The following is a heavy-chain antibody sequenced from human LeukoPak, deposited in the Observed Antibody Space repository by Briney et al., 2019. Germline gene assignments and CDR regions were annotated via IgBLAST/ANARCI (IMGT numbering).Heavy chain of an antibody. D-gene: IGHD3-3*01. J-gene: IGHJ6*03. CDR1: GFTFSSYH. V-gene: IGHV3-30*01. Sequence: GGSLSLSCAASGFTFSSYHMHWIRQAPGKGLEGVAIISYDGSYEYYADFVKGRFTISRDKSKNTVSLQMNSLRTEDSAVYYCARGFWSGGHYMDVWGRGTTVAVFS. CDR2: ISYDGSYE. CDR3: ARGFWSGGHYMDV.